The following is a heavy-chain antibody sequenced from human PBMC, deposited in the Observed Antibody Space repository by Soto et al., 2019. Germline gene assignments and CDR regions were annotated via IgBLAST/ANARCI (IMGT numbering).Heavy chain of an antibody. V-gene: IGHV4-30-4*01. CDR3: ARERPDGSRLDP. J-gene: IGHJ5*02. CDR1: GGSISSGDYY. Sequence: QVQLQESGPGLVKPSQTLSLTCTVSGGSISSGDYYWRWIRQPPGKGLAWIGYIYYSGSTYYNPSVQSRVTISVDTSKTQSSLKLSSVTAAETAVYYCARERPDGSRLDPWGQGTLVTVSS. D-gene: IGHD1-26*01. CDR2: IYYSGST.